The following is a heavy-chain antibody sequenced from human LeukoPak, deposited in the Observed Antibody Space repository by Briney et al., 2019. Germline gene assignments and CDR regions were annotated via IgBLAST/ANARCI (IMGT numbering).Heavy chain of an antibody. CDR1: GFTFSSHG. J-gene: IGHJ4*02. D-gene: IGHD5-24*01. V-gene: IGHV3-23*01. Sequence: GGSLRLSCAASGFTFSSHGTNWVRQAPGEGLEWVSGIIPSGHTTYCADSVRGRFTISRDNSRNTLYLQMNSLRAEDTAVYYCAKDDRWLQFCCWGQGTLVTVSA. CDR3: AKDDRWLQFCC. CDR2: IIPSGHTT.